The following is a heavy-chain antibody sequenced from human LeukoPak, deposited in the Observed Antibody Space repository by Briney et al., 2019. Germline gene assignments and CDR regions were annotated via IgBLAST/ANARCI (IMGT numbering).Heavy chain of an antibody. V-gene: IGHV3-74*01. CDR2: IFTDGTTT. D-gene: IGHD2-21*02. Sequence: GGSLRLSCVASEFNFFSYRMQWVRQAPGKGLVWVSRIFTDGTTTSYADSVKGRFTISRDNAKNTLYLEMKSLRVEDTAVYYCARELPREVTLDYWGQGTLVTVSP. J-gene: IGHJ4*01. CDR3: ARELPREVTLDY. CDR1: EFNFFSYR.